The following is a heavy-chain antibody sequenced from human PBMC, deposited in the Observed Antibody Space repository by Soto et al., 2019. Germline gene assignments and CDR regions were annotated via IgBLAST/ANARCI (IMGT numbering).Heavy chain of an antibody. CDR1: GFTFSSYG. J-gene: IGHJ5*02. D-gene: IGHD4-17*01. CDR3: ARAGDYLNWFDP. Sequence: QVQLVESGGGVVQPGRSLRLSCAASGFTFSSYGMHWVRQAPGKGLEWVAGIWYDGSNKYYADYVKGRFTISRDNSKNTLYLQMNSLRAEDTAVYYCARAGDYLNWFDPWGQGTLVTVSS. CDR2: IWYDGSNK. V-gene: IGHV3-33*01.